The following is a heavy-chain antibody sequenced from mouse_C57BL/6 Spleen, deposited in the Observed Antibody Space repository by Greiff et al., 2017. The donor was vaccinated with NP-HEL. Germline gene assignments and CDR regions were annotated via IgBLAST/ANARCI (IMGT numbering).Heavy chain of an antibody. D-gene: IGHD2-4*01. CDR1: GFSLTSYG. CDR2: IWSDGST. CDR3: ARHREDYGPAMDY. Sequence: QVQLKESGPGLVAPSQSLSITCTVSGFSLTSYGVHWVRQPPGKGLEWLVVIWSDGSTTYNSALKSRLSISKDNSKSQVFLKMNSLQTDDTAMYYCARHREDYGPAMDYWGQGTSVTVSS. V-gene: IGHV2-6-1*01. J-gene: IGHJ4*01.